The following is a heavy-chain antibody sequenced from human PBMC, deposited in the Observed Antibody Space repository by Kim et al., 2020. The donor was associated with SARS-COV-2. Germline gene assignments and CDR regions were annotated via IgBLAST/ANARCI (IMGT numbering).Heavy chain of an antibody. CDR3: AKDRGGSYPSQDFDY. Sequence: DSVKGRFTISRDNSKNTLYLQMNSLRAEDTAVYYCAKDRGGSYPSQDFDYWGQGTLVTVSS. V-gene: IGHV3-23*01. D-gene: IGHD1-26*01. J-gene: IGHJ4*02.